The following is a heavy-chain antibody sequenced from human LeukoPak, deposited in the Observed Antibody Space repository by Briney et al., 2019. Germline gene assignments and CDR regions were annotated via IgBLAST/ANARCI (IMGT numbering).Heavy chain of an antibody. V-gene: IGHV3-33*01. Sequence: LPGRSLRLSCAASGFTFSRHGMHWVRQAPGKGLEWVAVIWYDGSNKYYADSVKGRFTISRDSSKNTLYLQMNSLRAEDTAVYYCATDRGWRTSGYYLYYFEYWGQGTLVTFSS. D-gene: IGHD3-3*01. J-gene: IGHJ4*02. CDR3: ATDRGWRTSGYYLYYFEY. CDR1: GFTFSRHG. CDR2: IWYDGSNK.